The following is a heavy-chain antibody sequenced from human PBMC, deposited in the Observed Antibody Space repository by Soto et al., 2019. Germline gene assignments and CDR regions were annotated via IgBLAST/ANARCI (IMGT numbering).Heavy chain of an antibody. CDR1: GFTFSSYG. V-gene: IGHV3-30*18. CDR3: AKDFPYCSGGSCYSGYFDY. D-gene: IGHD2-15*01. J-gene: IGHJ4*02. CDR2: ISYDGSNK. Sequence: GGSLRLSCAASGFTFSSYGMHWVRQAPGKGLEWVAVISYDGSNKYYADSVKGRFTISRDNSKNTLYLQMNSLRAEDTAVYYCAKDFPYCSGGSCYSGYFDYWGQGTLVTVSS.